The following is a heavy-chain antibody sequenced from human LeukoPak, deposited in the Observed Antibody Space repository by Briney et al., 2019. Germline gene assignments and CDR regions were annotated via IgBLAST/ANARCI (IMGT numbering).Heavy chain of an antibody. CDR3: ARADSSAPTRFDY. D-gene: IGHD3-22*01. CDR1: GYTFTSYG. V-gene: IGHV1-18*01. CDR2: ISAYNGNT. Sequence: GASVKVSCKASGYTFTSYGISWVRQAPGQGLEWMGWISAYNGNTNYAQKLQGRVTMTTDTSTSTACMELRSLRSDDTAVYYCARADSSAPTRFDYWGQGTLVTVSS. J-gene: IGHJ4*02.